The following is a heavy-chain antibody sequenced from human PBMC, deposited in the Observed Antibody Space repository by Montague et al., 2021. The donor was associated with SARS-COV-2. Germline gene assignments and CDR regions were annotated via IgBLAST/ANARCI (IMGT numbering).Heavy chain of an antibody. J-gene: IGHJ5*02. Sequence: SETLSLTCTVSGASISRYYFSRIRYPTGTCLDTVAFIYYSKSSYYKPSLKSQVTISVHTSKNQFSLKMSSVTAADTAVYYYAREVSGSYYNGWFDPWGQETLVSVAS. D-gene: IGHD3-10*01. CDR1: GASISRYY. V-gene: IGHV4-59*01. CDR2: IYYSKSS. CDR3: AREVSGSYYNGWFDP.